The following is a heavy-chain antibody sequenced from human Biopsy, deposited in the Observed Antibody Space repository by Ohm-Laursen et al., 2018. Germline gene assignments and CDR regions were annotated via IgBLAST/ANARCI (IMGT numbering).Heavy chain of an antibody. CDR3: ARGLTVLNYFYGLDL. CDR2: ISSSSNFI. V-gene: IGHV3-21*01. D-gene: IGHD4-17*01. J-gene: IGHJ6*02. CDR1: GLTFSRYS. Sequence: GSLRLSCAASGLTFSRYSMHWVRQAPGKGLEWVSSISSSSNFIYYGDSVKGRFTISRDNAKNSLYLQMNSLRVEDTAVYYCARGLTVLNYFYGLDLWGQGTTVTVSS.